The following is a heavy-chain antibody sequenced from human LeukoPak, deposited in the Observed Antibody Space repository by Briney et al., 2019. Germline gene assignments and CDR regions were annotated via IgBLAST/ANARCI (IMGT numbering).Heavy chain of an antibody. D-gene: IGHD2-21*01. V-gene: IGHV3-21*01. CDR3: ASNLIATLDY. Sequence: GGSLRLSCAASGFTFSIHNMDWVRQAPGKGLEWVSSISSSSSYIYYADSVKGRFTISRDNAKNSLYLQMNSLRAEDTAVYYCASNLIATLDYWGQGTLVTVSS. J-gene: IGHJ4*02. CDR2: ISSSSSYI. CDR1: GFTFSIHN.